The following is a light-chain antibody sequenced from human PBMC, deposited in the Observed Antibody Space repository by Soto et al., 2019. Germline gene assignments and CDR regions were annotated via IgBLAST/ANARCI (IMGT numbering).Light chain of an antibody. J-gene: IGLJ1*01. CDR1: SSDVGAYKY. Sequence: QSVLTQPASVSGSPGQSITISCTGTSSDVGAYKYVSWYQQHPGKAPKLMIYEVSNRPSGVSNRFSGSKSGNTASVTISGLQAEDEADYYCSSYTSTNTHVFGTGTKVTVL. CDR3: SSYTSTNTHV. CDR2: EVS. V-gene: IGLV2-14*01.